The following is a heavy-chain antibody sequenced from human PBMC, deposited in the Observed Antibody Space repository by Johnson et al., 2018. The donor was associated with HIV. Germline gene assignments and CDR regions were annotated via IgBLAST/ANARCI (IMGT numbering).Heavy chain of an antibody. CDR1: GLTFSNAW. J-gene: IGHJ3*02. CDR3: TTITLSVYYDSSCHLDAAFAI. D-gene: IGHD3-22*01. Sequence: MQLVESGGGLVKPGGSLRLSCAASGLTFSNAWMSWVRQAPGKGLEWVGRIKSKTDGGPTEYAAPVKGRFTITQEDSKHMLHLQMNSLPTDDTSIYYFTTITLSVYYDSSCHLDAAFAIWGQGTMVTVSS. CDR2: IKSKTDGGPT. V-gene: IGHV3-15*01.